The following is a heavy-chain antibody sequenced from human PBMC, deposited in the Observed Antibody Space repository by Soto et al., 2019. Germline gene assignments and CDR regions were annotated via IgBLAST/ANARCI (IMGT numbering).Heavy chain of an antibody. CDR3: ARLYYYDSSGYYTNWFDP. CDR2: IYPGDSDT. V-gene: IGHV5-51*01. J-gene: IGHJ5*02. D-gene: IGHD3-22*01. Sequence: GESLKISCKGSGYSFTSYWIGWVRQMPGKGLEWMGIIYPGDSDTRYSPSFQGKVTISADKSISTAYLQWSSLKASDTAMYYFARLYYYDSSGYYTNWFDPWGQGTLVTVSS. CDR1: GYSFTSYW.